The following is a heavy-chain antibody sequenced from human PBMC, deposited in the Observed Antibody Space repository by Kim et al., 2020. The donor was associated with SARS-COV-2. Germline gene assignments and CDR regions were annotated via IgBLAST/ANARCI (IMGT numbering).Heavy chain of an antibody. D-gene: IGHD6-19*01. V-gene: IGHV3-73*01. Sequence: VKGRFTISRDDSKNTAYLQMNSLKTEDTAVYYCTRRFSGSGWYSGNWFDPWGQGTLVTVSS. J-gene: IGHJ5*02. CDR3: TRRFSGSGWYSGNWFDP.